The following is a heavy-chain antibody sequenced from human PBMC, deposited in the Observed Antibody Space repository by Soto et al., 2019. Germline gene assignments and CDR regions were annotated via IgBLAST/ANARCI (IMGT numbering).Heavy chain of an antibody. CDR3: ARDKFSGNYYVRGVTYFFDH. V-gene: IGHV3-7*03. CDR1: GFTFTDYC. CDR2: LNQDGSEK. Sequence: XESLSLSCAASGFTFTDYCMAWVRQAPGKGLEWVANLNQDGSEKNYVDSVKGRFTISRDNAKNSIYLQLNSLRAEDTAVYYCARDKFSGNYYVRGVTYFFDHWGQGALVTVSS. D-gene: IGHD1-26*01. J-gene: IGHJ4*02.